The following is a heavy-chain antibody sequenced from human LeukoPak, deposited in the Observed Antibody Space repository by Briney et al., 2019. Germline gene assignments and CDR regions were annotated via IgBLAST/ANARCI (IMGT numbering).Heavy chain of an antibody. V-gene: IGHV3-48*04. J-gene: IGHJ4*02. CDR2: ISSSGSTI. D-gene: IGHD3-22*01. CDR3: ARDRFGYYDSSGSSY. Sequence: QPGGSLRLSCAASGFTFSSYWMSWVRQAPGKGLEWVSYISSSGSTIYYADSVKGRFTISRDNAKNSLYLQMNSLRAEDTAVYYCARDRFGYYDSSGSSYWGQGTLVTVSS. CDR1: GFTFSSYW.